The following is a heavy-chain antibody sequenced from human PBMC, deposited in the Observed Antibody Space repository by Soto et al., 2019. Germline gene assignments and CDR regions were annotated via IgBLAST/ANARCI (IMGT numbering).Heavy chain of an antibody. D-gene: IGHD6-6*01. J-gene: IGHJ2*01. CDR1: GGSFSGYY. CDR2: INHSGST. CDR3: ARFRGRIAARPALDVGFDL. V-gene: IGHV4-34*01. Sequence: QVQLQQWGAGLLKPSETLSLTCAVYGGSFSGYYWSWIRQPPGKGLEWIGEINHSGSTNYNPSLSSRFTISVDTSKNQFSLKLSSVTAADTAVYYCARFRGRIAARPALDVGFDLWGRGTLVTVSS.